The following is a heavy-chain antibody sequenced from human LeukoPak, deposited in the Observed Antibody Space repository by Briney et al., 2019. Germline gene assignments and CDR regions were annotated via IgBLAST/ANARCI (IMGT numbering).Heavy chain of an antibody. CDR1: GFTFSSYS. CDR2: ISSTSNYR. V-gene: IGHV3-21*01. D-gene: IGHD6-19*01. CDR3: ARQVHYSSGWYDYGATYYFDY. J-gene: IGHJ4*02. Sequence: GGSLRLSCAASGFTFSSYSLNWVRQAPGKGLEWVSSISSTSNYRYYADSVKGRFTISRDNAKNSVYLQMNSLRAEDTAVYYCARQVHYSSGWYDYGATYYFDYWGQGTLVTVSS.